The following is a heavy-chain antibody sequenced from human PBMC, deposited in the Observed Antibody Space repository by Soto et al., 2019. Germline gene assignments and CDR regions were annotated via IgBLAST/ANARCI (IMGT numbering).Heavy chain of an antibody. CDR1: GFTFSSYW. Sequence: GGSLRLSCAASGFTFSSYWMHWVRQAPGKGLVWVSRINSDGSSTSYADSVKGRFTISRDNAKNTLYLQMNSLRAEDTAVYYCARERSGRWLRYYGSGSPDYWGQGTLVTVSS. CDR2: INSDGSST. CDR3: ARERSGRWLRYYGSGSPDY. V-gene: IGHV3-74*01. J-gene: IGHJ4*02. D-gene: IGHD3-10*01.